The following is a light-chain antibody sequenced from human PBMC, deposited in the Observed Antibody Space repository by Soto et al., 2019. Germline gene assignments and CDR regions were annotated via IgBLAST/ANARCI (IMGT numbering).Light chain of an antibody. Sequence: DIQMTQSPSSLSASVGDRVTITCRASQSISNYLNWYQQKPGKAPKLLIYAASSLQSGVPSRFSGSGSGTDFTPTISSLQPEDFAAYYCQQSYSTPLTFGGGSKVEFK. CDR3: QQSYSTPLT. CDR2: AAS. V-gene: IGKV1-39*01. J-gene: IGKJ4*01. CDR1: QSISNY.